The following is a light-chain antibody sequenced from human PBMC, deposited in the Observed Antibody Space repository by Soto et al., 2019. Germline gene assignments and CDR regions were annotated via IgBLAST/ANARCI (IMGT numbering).Light chain of an antibody. J-gene: IGKJ1*01. CDR1: QSLLYSFNNKNY. CDR3: KQYYRALRR. Sequence: DIMMTQSPDSLAVSLGERATINCKSSQSLLYSFNNKNYLAWYQQKPGQPPKLLIYWASTRESGVPDRFSGSGSGTDFTLPSSSLQAEDGAVYYCKQYYRALRRFGPGPKGELK. V-gene: IGKV4-1*01. CDR2: WAS.